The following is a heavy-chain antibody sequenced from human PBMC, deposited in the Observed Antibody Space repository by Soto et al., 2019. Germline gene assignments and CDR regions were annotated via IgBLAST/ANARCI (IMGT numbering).Heavy chain of an antibody. CDR2: IIPIFGTA. Sequence: SVKVSCKASGGTFSSYAISWVRQAPGRGLEWMGGIIPIFGTANYAQKFQGRVTITADESTSTAYMELSSLRSEDTAVYYCARNPYYGSGSYYSAYYYYGMDVWGQGTTVTVSS. V-gene: IGHV1-69*13. CDR1: GGTFSSYA. CDR3: ARNPYYGSGSYYSAYYYYGMDV. D-gene: IGHD3-10*01. J-gene: IGHJ6*02.